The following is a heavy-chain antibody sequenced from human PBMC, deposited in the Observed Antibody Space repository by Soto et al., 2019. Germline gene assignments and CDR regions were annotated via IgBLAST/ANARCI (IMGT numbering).Heavy chain of an antibody. D-gene: IGHD3-10*01. Sequence: PSETLSLTCTVSGGSISSYYWSWIRQPPGKGLEWIGYIYYSGSTNYNPSLKSRVTISVDTSKNQFSLKLSSVTAADTAVYYCARGLLVTMVRGVRDYYFDYWGQGTLVTVS. CDR1: GGSISSYY. CDR2: IYYSGST. V-gene: IGHV4-59*01. CDR3: ARGLLVTMVRGVRDYYFDY. J-gene: IGHJ4*02.